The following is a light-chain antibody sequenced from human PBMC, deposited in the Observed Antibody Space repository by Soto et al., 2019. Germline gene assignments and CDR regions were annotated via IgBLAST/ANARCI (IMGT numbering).Light chain of an antibody. V-gene: IGLV2-14*03. Sequence: QSALTQPASVSGSPGQSITISCTGTSSDVGGYNHVSWYQQHPGEAPKLMIYDVSSRPSGVSNRFSGSKAADTASLTISGLQAEDEADYYRSSFATSDTPMVFVGGTKVTVL. J-gene: IGLJ2*01. CDR1: SSDVGGYNH. CDR3: SSFATSDTPMV. CDR2: DVS.